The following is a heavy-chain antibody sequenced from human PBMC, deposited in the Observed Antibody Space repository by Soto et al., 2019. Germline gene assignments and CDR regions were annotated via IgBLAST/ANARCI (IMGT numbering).Heavy chain of an antibody. V-gene: IGHV3-21*01. J-gene: IGHJ6*03. CDR3: ARDQEITMVRGVPQKNYYYYMDV. CDR2: ISSSSSYI. Sequence: GGSLRLSCAASGFTFSSYSMNWVRQAPGKGLEWVSSISSSSSYIYYADSVKGRFTISRDNAKNSLYLQMNSLRAEDTAVYYCARDQEITMVRGVPQKNYYYYMDVWGKGTTVTVSS. CDR1: GFTFSSYS. D-gene: IGHD3-10*01.